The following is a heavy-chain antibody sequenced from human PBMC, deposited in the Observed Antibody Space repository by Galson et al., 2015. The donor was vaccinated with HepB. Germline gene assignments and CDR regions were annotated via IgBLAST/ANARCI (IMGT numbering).Heavy chain of an antibody. CDR2: IIPILGIA. D-gene: IGHD4-17*01. Sequence: SVTVSCKASGGTFSSYAISWVRQAPGQGLEWMGRIIPILGIANYAQKFQGRVTITADKSTSTAYMELSSLRSEDTAVYYCASPLLTTVTSDAFDIWGQGTMVTVSS. J-gene: IGHJ3*02. CDR1: GGTFSSYA. V-gene: IGHV1-69*04. CDR3: ASPLLTTVTSDAFDI.